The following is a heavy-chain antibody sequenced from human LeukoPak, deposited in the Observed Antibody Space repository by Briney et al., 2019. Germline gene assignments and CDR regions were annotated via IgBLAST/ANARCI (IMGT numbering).Heavy chain of an antibody. CDR2: ISSSSSYI. V-gene: IGHV3-21*01. CDR1: GFTFSSYN. D-gene: IGHD3-10*01. J-gene: IGHJ6*03. Sequence: GGSLRLSCAASGFTFSSYNMNWVRQAPGKGLEWVSSISSSSSYIYYADSVKGRFTISRDNAKKSLYLQMNSLRAEDTAVYYCARSELGYNYYYMDVWGKGTTVTISS. CDR3: ARSELGYNYYYMDV.